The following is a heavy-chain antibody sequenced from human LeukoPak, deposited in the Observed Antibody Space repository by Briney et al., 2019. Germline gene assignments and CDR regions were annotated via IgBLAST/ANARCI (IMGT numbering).Heavy chain of an antibody. CDR2: IYYSGST. Sequence: SQTLSLTCTVSGGSISSGGYYWSWIRQHPGKGLEWIGYIYYSGSTYYNPSLKSRVTISVDTSKNQFSLKLSSVTAADTAVYYCARAGDITGTLSIDYWGQGTLVTVSS. CDR3: ARAGDITGTLSIDY. V-gene: IGHV4-31*03. D-gene: IGHD1-7*01. J-gene: IGHJ4*02. CDR1: GGSISSGGYY.